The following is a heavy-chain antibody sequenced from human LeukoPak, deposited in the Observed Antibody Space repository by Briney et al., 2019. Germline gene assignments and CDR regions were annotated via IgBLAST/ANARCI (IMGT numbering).Heavy chain of an antibody. J-gene: IGHJ5*02. CDR1: GYTFTSYG. Sequence: GASVRVSCKASGYTFTSYGISWVRQAPGQGLEWMGWISAYNGNTNYAQKFQGRVTMTRDTSTSTVYMELSSLRSEDTAVYYCARACGYSYGCEVTWGQGTLVTVSS. CDR2: ISAYNGNT. D-gene: IGHD5-18*01. V-gene: IGHV1-18*01. CDR3: ARACGYSYGCEVT.